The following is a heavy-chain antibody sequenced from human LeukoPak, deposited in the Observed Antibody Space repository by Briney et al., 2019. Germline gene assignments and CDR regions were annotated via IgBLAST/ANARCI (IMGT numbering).Heavy chain of an antibody. D-gene: IGHD3-22*01. Sequence: ASVKVSCKASGYTFTGYYMHWVRQAPGQGLEWMGWINPNSGGTNYAQKFQGRVTMTRDTSISTAYMELSRLRSDDTAVYYCARSYDSSGYYDYWGQGTLVTFSS. CDR3: ARSYDSSGYYDY. CDR2: INPNSGGT. J-gene: IGHJ4*02. V-gene: IGHV1-2*02. CDR1: GYTFTGYY.